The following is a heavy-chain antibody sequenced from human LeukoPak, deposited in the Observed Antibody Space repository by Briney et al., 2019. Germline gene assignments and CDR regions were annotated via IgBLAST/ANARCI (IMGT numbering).Heavy chain of an antibody. CDR3: ATQWVTTNDLCAFDI. CDR1: GGTFSSYA. D-gene: IGHD4-17*01. CDR2: IIPIFGTA. Sequence: GASVKVSCKASGGTFSSYAISWVRQAPGQGLEWMGGIIPIFGTANYAQKFQGRVTITTDESTSTAYVELSSLRSEDTAVYYCATQWVTTNDLCAFDIWGQGTMVTVSS. V-gene: IGHV1-69*05. J-gene: IGHJ3*02.